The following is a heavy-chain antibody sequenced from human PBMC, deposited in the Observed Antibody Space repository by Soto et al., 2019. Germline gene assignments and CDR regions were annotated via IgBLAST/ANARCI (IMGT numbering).Heavy chain of an antibody. J-gene: IGHJ6*02. CDR1: GGTFSSYA. CDR2: IIPIFGTA. CDR3: AREIRRGYSYGPYYYYYYGMDV. Sequence: ASVKVSCKASGGTFSSYAISWVRQAPGQGLEWMGGIIPIFGTAHYAQKFQGRVTITADESTSTADMELSSLRSEDTALYYCAREIRRGYSYGPYYYYYYGMDVWGQGTTVTVSS. V-gene: IGHV1-69*13. D-gene: IGHD5-18*01.